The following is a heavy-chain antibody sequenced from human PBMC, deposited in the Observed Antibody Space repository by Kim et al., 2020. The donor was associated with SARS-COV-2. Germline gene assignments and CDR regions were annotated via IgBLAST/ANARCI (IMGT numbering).Heavy chain of an antibody. J-gene: IGHJ5*02. CDR3: ARDVRSSWYLNKNWFDP. Sequence: SETLSLTCTVSGGSISSGSYYWSWIRQPAGKGLEWIGRIYTSGSTNYNPSLKSRVTISVDTSKNQFSLKLSSVTAADTAVYYCARDVRSSWYLNKNWFDPSGQGTLVTVSS. CDR2: IYTSGST. CDR1: GGSISSGSYY. D-gene: IGHD6-13*01. V-gene: IGHV4-61*02.